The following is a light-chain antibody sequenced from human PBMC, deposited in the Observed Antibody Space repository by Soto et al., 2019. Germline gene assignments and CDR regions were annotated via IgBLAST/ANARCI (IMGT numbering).Light chain of an antibody. CDR1: QSVSSSS. V-gene: IGKV3D-7*01. J-gene: IGKJ1*01. CDR2: GAS. Sequence: EIVLTQSPGTLSLSPGERATLSCRASQSVSSSSLTWYQQKPGQAPRLLIYGASTRATGIPARFSGSGSGTEFTLTISSLQPEDSATYYCHQYYNRPPWTFGQGTKVDIK. CDR3: HQYYNRPPWT.